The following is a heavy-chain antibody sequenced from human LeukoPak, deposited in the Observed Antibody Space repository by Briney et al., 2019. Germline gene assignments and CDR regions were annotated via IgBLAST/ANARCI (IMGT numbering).Heavy chain of an antibody. CDR2: IGTAGDT. Sequence: GGSLRLSCAASGFTFSSYDMHWVRQSTGKGLEWVSGIGTAGDTYHVGSVKGRFTISRENAKNSLYLQMNSLRAGDTAVYYCVRASRSAAAGFDYWGQGTLVTVSS. CDR1: GFTFSSYD. CDR3: VRASRSAAAGFDY. J-gene: IGHJ4*02. D-gene: IGHD6-13*01. V-gene: IGHV3-13*01.